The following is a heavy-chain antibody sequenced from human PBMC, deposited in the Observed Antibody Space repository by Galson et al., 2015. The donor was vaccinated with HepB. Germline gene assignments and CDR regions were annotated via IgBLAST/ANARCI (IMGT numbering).Heavy chain of an antibody. J-gene: IGHJ4*02. CDR2: IYSGGST. CDR1: GFTVSSNY. CDR3: ARVGGWFGELYFDY. D-gene: IGHD3-10*01. V-gene: IGHV3-66*02. Sequence: SLRLSCAASGFTVSSNYMSWVRQAPGKGLEWVSIIYSGGSTYYADSVKGRFTISRDNSKNTLYLQMNSLRAEDTAVYYCARVGGWFGELYFDYWGQGTLVTVSS.